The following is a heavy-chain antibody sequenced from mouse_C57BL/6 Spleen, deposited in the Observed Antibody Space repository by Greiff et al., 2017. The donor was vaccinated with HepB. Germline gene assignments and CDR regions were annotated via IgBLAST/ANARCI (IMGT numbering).Heavy chain of an antibody. CDR2: IDPSDSYT. D-gene: IGHD1-1*01. Sequence: QVQLQQPGAELVMPGASVKLSCKASGYTFTSYSMHWVKQRPGQGLEWIGEIDPSDSYTNYNQKFKGKATLTVDKSSSTAYMQLSSLTSEDSAVYYCAREGGSSLGYWGQGTTLTVSA. CDR3: AREGGSSLGY. J-gene: IGHJ2*01. CDR1: GYTFTSYS. V-gene: IGHV1-69*01.